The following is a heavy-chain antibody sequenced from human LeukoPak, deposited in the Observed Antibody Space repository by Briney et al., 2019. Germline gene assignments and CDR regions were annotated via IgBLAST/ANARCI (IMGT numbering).Heavy chain of an antibody. CDR2: ISAYNGNT. CDR1: GYTFTSYG. D-gene: IGHD3-3*01. CDR3: ARDSGRYDFWSGYRPLYYFDY. Sequence: SVKVSCKASGYTFTSYGISWVRQAPGQGLVWMGWISAYNGNTNYAQKLQGRVTMTTDTSTSTAYMELRSLRSDDTAVYYCARDSGRYDFWSGYRPLYYFDYWGQGTLVTVSS. V-gene: IGHV1-18*01. J-gene: IGHJ4*02.